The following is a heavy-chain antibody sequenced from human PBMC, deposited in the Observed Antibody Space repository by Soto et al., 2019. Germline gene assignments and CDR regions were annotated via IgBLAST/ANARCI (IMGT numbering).Heavy chain of an antibody. Sequence: PSETLSLTCTVSGGSISSGGYYWSWIRQHPGKGMEWIGYIYYSGSTYYNPSLKSRVTISVDTSKNQFSLKLSSVTAADTAVYYCARDFESYCSSTSCYGGAFDIWGQGTMVTVS. D-gene: IGHD2-2*01. CDR3: ARDFESYCSSTSCYGGAFDI. CDR2: IYYSGST. V-gene: IGHV4-31*03. CDR1: GGSISSGGYY. J-gene: IGHJ3*02.